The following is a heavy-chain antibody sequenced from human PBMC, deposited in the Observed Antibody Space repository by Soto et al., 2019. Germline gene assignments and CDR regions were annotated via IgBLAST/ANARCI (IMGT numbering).Heavy chain of an antibody. V-gene: IGHV4-34*01. D-gene: IGHD3-22*01. CDR3: ARGITLDDYYDSSGYYYD. Sequence: SETLSLTCAVYGGSFSGYYRSWIHQPPGKGLEWIGEINHSGSTNYNPSLKSQVTISVDTSKNQFSLKLSSVTAADTAVYYCARGITLDDYYDSSGYYYDWGQGTLVTVSS. J-gene: IGHJ4*02. CDR2: INHSGST. CDR1: GGSFSGYY.